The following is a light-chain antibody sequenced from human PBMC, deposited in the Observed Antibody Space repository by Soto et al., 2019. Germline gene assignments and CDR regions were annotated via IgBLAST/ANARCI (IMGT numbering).Light chain of an antibody. CDR2: GAS. Sequence: EIVLTQSPVTLSLSPGERATLSCRASQSVSSYLAWYQQKPGQAPRLLIYGASSRATGIPDRFSGSGSGTEFTLTISSLQSEDFAVYYCQQYNNWRTFGQGTKVDIK. V-gene: IGKV3D-15*01. CDR1: QSVSSY. J-gene: IGKJ1*01. CDR3: QQYNNWRT.